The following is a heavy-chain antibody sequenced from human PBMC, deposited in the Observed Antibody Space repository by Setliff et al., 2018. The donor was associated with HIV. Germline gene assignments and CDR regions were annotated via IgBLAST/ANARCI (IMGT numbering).Heavy chain of an antibody. CDR2: VFHSGSA. CDR1: GGPLNSRNW. Sequence: PSETLSLTCTVSGGPLNSRNWWSWVRQPPGKGLEWIGEVFHSGSANSNASLRSRVMISVDKSKNQFSLKLSAVTAADTAVYYCARDHVFGSRTGFDPWGPGILVTVSS. D-gene: IGHD3-10*01. V-gene: IGHV4-4*02. CDR3: ARDHVFGSRTGFDP. J-gene: IGHJ5*02.